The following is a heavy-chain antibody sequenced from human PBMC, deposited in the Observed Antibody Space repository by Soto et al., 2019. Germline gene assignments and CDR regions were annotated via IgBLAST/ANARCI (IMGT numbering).Heavy chain of an antibody. J-gene: IGHJ4*02. CDR1: GYTFTSYG. CDR3: ASDWAQQQLVSAFVGY. Sequence: QVQLVQSGAEVKKPGASVKVSCKASGYTFTSYGISWVRQAPGQGLTWMGWISAYNGNTNYAQKLHGIVTMNTETSTSTAYMELRRLRSDDTAVYYCASDWAQQQLVSAFVGYWGQGPLVTVSS. V-gene: IGHV1-18*01. D-gene: IGHD6-13*01. CDR2: ISAYNGNT.